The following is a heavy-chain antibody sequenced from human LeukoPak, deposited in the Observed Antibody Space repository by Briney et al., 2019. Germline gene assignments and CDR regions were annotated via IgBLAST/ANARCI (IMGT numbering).Heavy chain of an antibody. V-gene: IGHV4-39*01. CDR3: ARRRGDYGSGELDF. D-gene: IGHD3-10*01. CDR1: GGSISSSSYY. CDR2: IYYSGST. J-gene: IGHJ4*02. Sequence: SETLSLTCTVSGGSISSSSYYWGWIRQPPGKGLEWIGSIYYSGSTYYNPSLKSRVTISVDTSKNQFSLKLSSVTAADTAVYYCARRRGDYGSGELDFWGQGTLVTVSP.